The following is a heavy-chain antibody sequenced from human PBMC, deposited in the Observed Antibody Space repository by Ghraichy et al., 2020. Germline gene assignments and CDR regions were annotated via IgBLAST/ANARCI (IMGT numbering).Heavy chain of an antibody. Sequence: GESLNISCTASGFTFGDYAMSWFRQAPGKGLEWVGFIRSKAYGGTTEYAASVKGRFTISRDDSKSIAYLQMNSLKTEDTAVYYCTRGCTYSSSCDYWGQGTLVTVSS. CDR3: TRGCTYSSSCDY. J-gene: IGHJ4*02. D-gene: IGHD6-13*01. CDR1: GFTFGDYA. V-gene: IGHV3-49*03. CDR2: IRSKAYGGTT.